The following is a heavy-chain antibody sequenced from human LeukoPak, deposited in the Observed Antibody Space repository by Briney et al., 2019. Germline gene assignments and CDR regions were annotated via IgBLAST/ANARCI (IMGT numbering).Heavy chain of an antibody. CDR2: ISAYKGNT. CDR1: GYTFTSYG. Sequence: ASVTVSCKASGYTFTSYGIRWVRQAPGQGLEWMGWISAYKGNTNYAQKLQGRVTMTTDTSTSTAYMELRSLRSDDTAVYYCAREYAHGTMVRGHNQDTYYYYGMDVWGQGTTVTVSS. V-gene: IGHV1-18*01. J-gene: IGHJ6*02. CDR3: AREYAHGTMVRGHNQDTYYYYGMDV. D-gene: IGHD3-10*01.